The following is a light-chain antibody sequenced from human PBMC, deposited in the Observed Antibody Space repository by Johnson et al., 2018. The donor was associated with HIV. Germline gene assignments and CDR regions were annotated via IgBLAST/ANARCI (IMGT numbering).Light chain of an antibody. J-gene: IGLJ1*01. CDR3: GVWDASLSPHYV. V-gene: IGLV1-51*01. Sequence: QSVLTQPPSVSAAPGQSVTISCSGSSSNVGSSFVSWYRQVPGTAPKLLIYDNNKRPSGIPGRFSGSKSGPSATLGITGLQTGDEADYYCGVWDASLSPHYVFGTGTKVTVL. CDR2: DNN. CDR1: SSNVGSSF.